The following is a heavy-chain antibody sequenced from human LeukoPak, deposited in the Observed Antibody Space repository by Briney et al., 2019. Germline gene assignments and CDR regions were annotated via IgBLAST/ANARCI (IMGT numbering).Heavy chain of an antibody. Sequence: GASVKVSCKXSGYTFTGYYMHWVRQAPGQGLEWMGWINPNSGGTNYAQKFQGRVTMTRDTSISTAYMELSRLRSDDTAVYYCARESLGDSGYDYWGQGTLVTVSS. J-gene: IGHJ4*02. CDR2: INPNSGGT. CDR3: ARESLGDSGYDY. V-gene: IGHV1-2*02. D-gene: IGHD5-12*01. CDR1: GYTFTGYY.